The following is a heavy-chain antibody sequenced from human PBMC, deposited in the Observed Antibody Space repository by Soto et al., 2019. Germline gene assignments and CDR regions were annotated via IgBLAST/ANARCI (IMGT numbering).Heavy chain of an antibody. Sequence: QVKLVQSGAEVKNPQASVKVSCKASGYNFTSYVISWVRQAPGQGLEWMGGVSAYTGNTNYTQKLQGRVTMTTDLSTITAYMELRHLRSDDTAVYYCVVAAQPYYFDCWGQGFLVTVSS. CDR2: VSAYTGNT. V-gene: IGHV1-18*01. CDR1: GYNFTSYV. D-gene: IGHD2-15*01. J-gene: IGHJ4*02. CDR3: VVAAQPYYFDC.